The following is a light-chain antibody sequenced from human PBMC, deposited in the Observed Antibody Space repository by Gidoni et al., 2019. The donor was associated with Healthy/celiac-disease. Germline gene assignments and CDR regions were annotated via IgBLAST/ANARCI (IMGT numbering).Light chain of an antibody. V-gene: IGLV2-14*03. CDR2: DVS. CDR3: SSYTSSSSLV. J-gene: IGLJ2*01. Sequence: QSALTQPASVAGSPGQSITISCTGTSSDVGGYNYVSWYQHHPCKAPKLMIYDVSNRTSGVSNRFSGSKSGNTASLTISGLQAEDESDYYCSSYTSSSSLVFGGGTKLTVL. CDR1: SSDVGGYNY.